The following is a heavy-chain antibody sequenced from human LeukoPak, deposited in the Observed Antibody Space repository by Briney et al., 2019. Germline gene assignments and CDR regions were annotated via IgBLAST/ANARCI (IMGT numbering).Heavy chain of an antibody. V-gene: IGHV3-21*03. J-gene: IGHJ6*03. CDR2: ISSSSSYI. CDR1: GFTFSSYT. D-gene: IGHD6-13*01. CDR3: TRAHGSSWYSYYYYYMDV. Sequence: GGSLRLSCAASGFTFSSYTMSWVRQAPGKGLEWVSSISSSSSYISHADSMRGRFTISRDNAKNSLYLQMNSLKTEDTAVYYCTRAHGSSWYSYYYYYMDVWGKGTTVTISS.